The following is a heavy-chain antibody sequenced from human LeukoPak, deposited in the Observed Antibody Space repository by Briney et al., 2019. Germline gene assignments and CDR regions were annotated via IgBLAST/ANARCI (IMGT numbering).Heavy chain of an antibody. CDR2: FSGSGGST. Sequence: GGSLRLSCAASGFTFSSYAMSWVRQAPGKGLECISGFSGSGGSTYYADSVKGRFTISRDNSKNTLYLQMNSLRAEDTAMYYCAKQGTELILDYWGQGTLVTVSS. V-gene: IGHV3-23*01. D-gene: IGHD1-14*01. J-gene: IGHJ4*02. CDR3: AKQGTELILDY. CDR1: GFTFSSYA.